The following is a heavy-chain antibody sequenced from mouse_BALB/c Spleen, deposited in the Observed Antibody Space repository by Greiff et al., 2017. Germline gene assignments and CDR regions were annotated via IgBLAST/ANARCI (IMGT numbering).Heavy chain of an antibody. Sequence: EVQLVESGGGLVKPGGSLKLSCAASGFTFSSYAMSWVRQSPEKRLEWVAEISSGGSYTYYPDTVTGRFTISRDNAKNTLYLEMSSLRSEDTAMYYCTRGEPTGTLAYWGQGTLVTVSA. D-gene: IGHD4-1*02. V-gene: IGHV5-9-4*01. CDR1: GFTFSSYA. J-gene: IGHJ3*01. CDR3: TRGEPTGTLAY. CDR2: ISSGGSYT.